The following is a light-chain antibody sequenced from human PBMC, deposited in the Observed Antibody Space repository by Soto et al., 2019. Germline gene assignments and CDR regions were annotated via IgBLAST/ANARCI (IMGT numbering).Light chain of an antibody. CDR1: QSVLSSSNNKNY. J-gene: IGKJ2*01. CDR3: QQYYSTPS. Sequence: DIVMTQSPDSLAVSLGGRATINCKSSQSVLSSSNNKNYLTWYQQKPGQPPKMIIYWASTRESGVPDRFSGSGSGTDFTLTISSLQAEDVAVYYCQQYYSTPSFGQGTKLEIK. CDR2: WAS. V-gene: IGKV4-1*01.